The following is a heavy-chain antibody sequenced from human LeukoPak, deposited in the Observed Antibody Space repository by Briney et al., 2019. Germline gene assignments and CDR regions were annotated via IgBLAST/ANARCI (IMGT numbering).Heavy chain of an antibody. J-gene: IGHJ4*02. CDR3: ARSFPYSSSAVDY. CDR1: GVIVSRNF. Sequence: GGSLRLSCAASGVIVSRNFMSWVRQAPGKGLEWVSFISSSNNYIYYADSVKGRFTISRDNAKNSLYLQMNSLRAEDTAVYYCARSFPYSSSAVDYWGQGTLVTVSS. V-gene: IGHV3-21*01. D-gene: IGHD6-6*01. CDR2: ISSSNNYI.